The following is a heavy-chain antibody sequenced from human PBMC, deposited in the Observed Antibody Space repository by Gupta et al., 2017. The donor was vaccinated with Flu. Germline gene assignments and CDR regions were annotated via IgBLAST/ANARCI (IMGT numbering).Heavy chain of an antibody. CDR2: INAGGDNT. D-gene: IGHD3-3*01. V-gene: IGHV3-23*01. Sequence: VRQAPGKGLEWVSSINAGGDNTYYADSVKGRFTISRDNSNNTLHLQVNRVRAEDTAIYYCAKDAGNLEWVFHHWGQGTRVTVSS. CDR3: AKDAGNLEWVFHH. J-gene: IGHJ4*02.